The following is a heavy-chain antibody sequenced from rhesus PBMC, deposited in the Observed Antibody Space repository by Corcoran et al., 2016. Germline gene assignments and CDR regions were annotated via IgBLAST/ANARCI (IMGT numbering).Heavy chain of an antibody. CDR3: ACTGVIMHDFDY. V-gene: IGHV1-111*02. D-gene: IGHD3-34*01. CDR1: GYTFTDYY. Sequence: EVQLVQSGAEVKKPGASVKISCKASGYTFTDYYLHWVRQAPGKGLEWMGRVDPEDGEALHAQKFQDRVTITADTSTDTADMEVSSRRSEDTAVYYCACTGVIMHDFDYWGQGVLVTVSS. J-gene: IGHJ4*01. CDR2: VDPEDGEA.